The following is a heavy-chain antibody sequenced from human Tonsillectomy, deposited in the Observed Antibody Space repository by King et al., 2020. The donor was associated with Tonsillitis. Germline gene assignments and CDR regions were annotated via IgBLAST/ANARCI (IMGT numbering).Heavy chain of an antibody. CDR2: ISYDGSNK. CDR3: ARAFTTGPTTTRYPLDYGMDV. CDR1: GFTFSSYA. V-gene: IGHV3-30*04. J-gene: IGHJ6*02. D-gene: IGHD1-1*01. Sequence: VQLVESGGGVVQPGRSLRLSCAASGFTFSSYAMHWVRQAPGKGLEWVAVISYDGSNKYYADSVKGRFTISRDNSKNTLYLQMNSLRAEDTAVYYCARAFTTGPTTTRYPLDYGMDVWGQGTTVTVSS.